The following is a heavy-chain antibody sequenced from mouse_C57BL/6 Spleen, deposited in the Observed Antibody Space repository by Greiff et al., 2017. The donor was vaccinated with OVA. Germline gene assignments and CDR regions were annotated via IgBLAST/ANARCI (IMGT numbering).Heavy chain of an antibody. V-gene: IGHV1-18*01. CDR3: ARDRRQGYGSSYDYFDY. D-gene: IGHD1-1*01. Sequence: EVQLQQSGPELVKPGASVKIPCKASGYTFTDYNMDWVKQSHGKSLEWIGDINPNNGGTIYNQKFKGKATLTVDKSSSTAYMELRSLTSEDTAVYYCARDRRQGYGSSYDYFDYWGQGTTLTVSS. CDR2: INPNNGGT. CDR1: GYTFTDYN. J-gene: IGHJ2*01.